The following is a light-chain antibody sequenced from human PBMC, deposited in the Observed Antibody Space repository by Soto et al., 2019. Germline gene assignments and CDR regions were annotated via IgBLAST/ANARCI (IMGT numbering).Light chain of an antibody. V-gene: IGKV3-11*01. CDR2: DTS. CDR1: QSVENY. Sequence: EIVLTQSPATLSLSPGERATLSCRASQSVENYLAWFQQKRGQAPRLLIYDTSNRAAGIPDRFSGSGSGTDFNLAISSLEPEDFAVYYCHQRYIWPPLTFGGGTKVEIK. J-gene: IGKJ4*01. CDR3: HQRYIWPPLT.